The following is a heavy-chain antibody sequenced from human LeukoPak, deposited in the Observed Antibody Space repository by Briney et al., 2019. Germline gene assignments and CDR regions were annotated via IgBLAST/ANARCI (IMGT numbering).Heavy chain of an antibody. D-gene: IGHD5-18*01. Sequence: GGSLRLSCAASGFTVSSNYMSWVRQAPGKGLEWVSVIYSGGSTYYADSVKGRFTNSRHNSKNTLYLQMNSLRAEDTAVYYCARTGYSYGYGDNWFDPWGQGTLVTVSS. J-gene: IGHJ5*02. CDR1: GFTVSSNY. CDR3: ARTGYSYGYGDNWFDP. CDR2: IYSGGST. V-gene: IGHV3-53*04.